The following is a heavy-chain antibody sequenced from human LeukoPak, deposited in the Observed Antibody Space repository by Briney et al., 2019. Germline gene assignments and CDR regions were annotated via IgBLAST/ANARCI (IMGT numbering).Heavy chain of an antibody. CDR2: IYPSGST. Sequence: SETLSLTCTVSGGSISSGTYYWSWIRQSAGKGLEWIGRIYPSGSTNYNPSLKSRVTISLDTSKNQFSLKLSSVTAADTAVYYCARDYVYSSSWYNFDYWGQGTLVTVSS. J-gene: IGHJ4*02. CDR3: ARDYVYSSSWYNFDY. V-gene: IGHV4-61*02. CDR1: GGSISSGTYY. D-gene: IGHD6-13*01.